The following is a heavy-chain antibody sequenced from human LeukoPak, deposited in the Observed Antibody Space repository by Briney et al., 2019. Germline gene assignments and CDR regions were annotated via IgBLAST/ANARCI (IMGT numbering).Heavy chain of an antibody. Sequence: GGSLRPSCAASGFTFSSYSMNWVRQAPGKGLEWVSSISSSSSYIYYADSVKGRFTISRDNAKNSLYLQMNSLGAEDTAVYYYARDKRFLEWLLSAGMDVWGQGTTVTVSS. V-gene: IGHV3-21*01. CDR3: ARDKRFLEWLLSAGMDV. CDR1: GFTFSSYS. J-gene: IGHJ6*02. D-gene: IGHD3-3*01. CDR2: ISSSSSYI.